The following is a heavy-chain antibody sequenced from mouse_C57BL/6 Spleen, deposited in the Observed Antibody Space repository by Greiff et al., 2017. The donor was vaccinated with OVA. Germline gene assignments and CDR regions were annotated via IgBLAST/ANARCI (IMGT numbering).Heavy chain of an antibody. J-gene: IGHJ2*01. D-gene: IGHD1-3*01. CDR2: IDPEDGDT. CDR1: GFNIKDYY. Sequence: VQLQQSGAKLVRPGASVKLSCTASGFNIKDYYMHWVKQRPEQGLEWIGRIDPEDGDTEYAPKFQGKATMTADTSSNTAYLQLSILTSEDTAVYYYTKLSSGNPYYFDYWGKGTTLTVSS. V-gene: IGHV14-1*01. CDR3: TKLSSGNPYYFDY.